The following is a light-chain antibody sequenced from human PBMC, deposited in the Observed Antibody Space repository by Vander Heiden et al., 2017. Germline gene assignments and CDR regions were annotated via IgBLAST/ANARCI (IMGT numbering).Light chain of an antibody. Sequence: IEMTRSPATLSVSPGERATLSCRASQSVSSNLAWYQQKPGQAPRLLIYGASIRATGIPARFSGSGSGTEFTLTISILQSEDFAVYYCQQYNNWPPLTFGGGTKVEIK. CDR2: GAS. CDR1: QSVSSN. J-gene: IGKJ4*01. V-gene: IGKV3D-15*03. CDR3: QQYNNWPPLT.